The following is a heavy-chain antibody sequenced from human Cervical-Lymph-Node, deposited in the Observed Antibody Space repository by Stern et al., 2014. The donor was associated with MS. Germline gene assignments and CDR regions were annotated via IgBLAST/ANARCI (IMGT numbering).Heavy chain of an antibody. Sequence: EVQLVQSGPEVKRPGESLKISCQASGYTFTSYWIGWVRQMPGKGLEWIAIIFPGGSDIRYSPSFQGQVTISADKSSSTAYLQWNNLKASDTAIYYCAGQRYFDYWGQGTLVTVSS. CDR2: IFPGGSDI. CDR3: AGQRYFDY. J-gene: IGHJ4*02. V-gene: IGHV5-51*01. CDR1: GYTFTSYW.